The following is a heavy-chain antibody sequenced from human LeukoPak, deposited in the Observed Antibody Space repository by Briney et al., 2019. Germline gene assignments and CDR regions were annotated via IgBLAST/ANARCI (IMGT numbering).Heavy chain of an antibody. Sequence: SETLSLTCAVYGGSFSGYYWSWIRQPPGKGLEWIGYIYYSGSTNYNPSLKSRVTISVDTSKNQFSLKLSSVTAADTAVYYCAREMDYGDYPGWFDPWGQGTLVTVSS. V-gene: IGHV4-59*01. CDR1: GGSFSGYY. CDR3: AREMDYGDYPGWFDP. CDR2: IYYSGST. J-gene: IGHJ5*02. D-gene: IGHD4-17*01.